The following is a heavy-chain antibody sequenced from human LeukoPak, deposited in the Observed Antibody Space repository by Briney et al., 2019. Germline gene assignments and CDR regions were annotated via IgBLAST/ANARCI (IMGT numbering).Heavy chain of an antibody. Sequence: SVKVSCKASGGTFSSYAISRVRQAPGPRIKWMGRIVAIFGTANYAQKFQGRVTITTDESTSTAYMELRSLRSEDTAVYYCARGSSSSSEPFDYWGQGTLVTVSS. CDR1: GGTFSSYA. J-gene: IGHJ4*02. V-gene: IGHV1-69*05. D-gene: IGHD6-6*01. CDR2: IVAIFGTA. CDR3: ARGSSSSSEPFDY.